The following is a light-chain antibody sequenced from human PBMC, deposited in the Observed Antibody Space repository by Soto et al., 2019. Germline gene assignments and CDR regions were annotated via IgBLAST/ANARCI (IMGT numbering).Light chain of an antibody. J-gene: IGLJ1*01. Sequence: SYELTQPPSVSVSPGQTASITCSGDKLGDKYACWYQQKPGQSPVLVIYQDSKRRSGIPERFSDSNSGNRATLTISWTQDMDKADYYCHECDSSTGVFGTGTKVTVL. CDR2: QDS. V-gene: IGLV3-1*01. CDR3: HECDSSTGV. CDR1: KLGDKY.